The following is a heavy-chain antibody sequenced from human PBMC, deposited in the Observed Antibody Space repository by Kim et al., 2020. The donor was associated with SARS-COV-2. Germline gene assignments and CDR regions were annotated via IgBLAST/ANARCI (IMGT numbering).Heavy chain of an antibody. D-gene: IGHD4-4*01. CDR2: ISAYNGNT. CDR1: GYTFTSYG. CDR3: ARAFYSNYYYYYYYMDV. V-gene: IGHV1-18*01. J-gene: IGHJ6*03. Sequence: ASVKVSCKASGYTFTSYGISWVRQAPGQGLEWMGWISAYNGNTNYAQKLQGRVTMTTDTSTSTAYMELRSLRSDDTAVYYCARAFYSNYYYYYYYMDVWGEGTTVTVSS.